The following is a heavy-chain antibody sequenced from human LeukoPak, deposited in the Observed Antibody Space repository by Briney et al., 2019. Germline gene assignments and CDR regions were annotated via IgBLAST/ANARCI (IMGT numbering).Heavy chain of an antibody. CDR3: ARGMEGDY. Sequence: SETLSLTFTVSGGSISSNYWSWIRQPPGKGLQWIGYISYSGSTNYNPSLQSRVTISVDTSKNHFSLRLNSVTAADTAVYYCARGMEGDYWGQGTLVTVSS. J-gene: IGHJ4*02. V-gene: IGHV4-59*01. D-gene: IGHD3-3*01. CDR1: GGSISSNY. CDR2: ISYSGST.